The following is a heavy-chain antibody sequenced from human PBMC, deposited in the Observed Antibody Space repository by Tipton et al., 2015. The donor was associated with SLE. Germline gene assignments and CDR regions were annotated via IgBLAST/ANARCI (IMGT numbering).Heavy chain of an antibody. CDR2: ISSSGTI. V-gene: IGHV4-31*03. CDR1: GGSISTDGYC. J-gene: IGHJ4*02. D-gene: IGHD3-22*01. CDR3: ARGGLYETSAYSVGFDI. Sequence: TLSLTCTVSGGSISTDGYCWSWIRHHPGKGLEWIGFISSSGTINYSPSLKSRLTISVDTSKNSFSLKLSSVTAADTTLYYCARGGLYETSAYSVGFDIWGQGTLVTVSS.